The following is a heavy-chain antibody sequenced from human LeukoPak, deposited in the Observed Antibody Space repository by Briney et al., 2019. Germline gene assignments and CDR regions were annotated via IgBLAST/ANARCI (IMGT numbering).Heavy chain of an antibody. CDR3: AKDFYGDYGLFDY. D-gene: IGHD4-17*01. Sequence: GRSLRLSCAASGFTFSSYGMHWVRQAPGKGLEWVAVIWYDGSNKYYADSVKGRFTISRDNSKNTLYLQMNSLRAEDTAVYYCAKDFYGDYGLFDYWGHGTLVTVSS. V-gene: IGHV3-33*06. CDR1: GFTFSSYG. J-gene: IGHJ4*01. CDR2: IWYDGSNK.